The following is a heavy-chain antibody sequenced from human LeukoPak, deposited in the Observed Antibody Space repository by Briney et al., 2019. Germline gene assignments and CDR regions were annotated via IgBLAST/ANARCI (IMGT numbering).Heavy chain of an antibody. CDR2: INPNSGGT. CDR1: GYTFTGYY. V-gene: IGHV1-2*02. Sequence: GASVKVSCKASGYTFTGYYMHWVRQAPGQGLEWMGWINPNSGGTNYAQKFQGRVTMTRDTSISTAYMELSRLRSDDTAVYYCARPSYYSTYYYMDVRGKGTTVTVSS. J-gene: IGHJ6*03. D-gene: IGHD1-26*01. CDR3: ARPSYYSTYYYMDV.